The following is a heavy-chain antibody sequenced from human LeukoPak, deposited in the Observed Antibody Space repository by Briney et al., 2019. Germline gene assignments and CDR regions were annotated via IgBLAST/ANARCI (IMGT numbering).Heavy chain of an antibody. Sequence: GGSLRLSCAASVFTFSSYAMSWVRQAPGQGLEWLSAISGSGFSTHYADSVKGRFTISRDNSKTTLFLQMNSLRAEDTALYYCAKDIEVAITGHYFDLWGRGTLVAVSS. J-gene: IGHJ2*01. CDR2: ISGSGFST. V-gene: IGHV3-23*01. CDR1: VFTFSSYA. D-gene: IGHD3-22*01. CDR3: AKDIEVAITGHYFDL.